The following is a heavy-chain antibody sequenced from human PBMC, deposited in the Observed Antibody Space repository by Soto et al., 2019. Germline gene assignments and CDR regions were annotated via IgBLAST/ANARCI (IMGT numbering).Heavy chain of an antibody. J-gene: IGHJ4*02. V-gene: IGHV3-66*01. CDR2: IYSGGST. Sequence: GGSLRLSCAASGFTVSSNYMSWVRQAPGKGLEWVSVIYSGGSTYYADSVKGRFTISRHNSKNTLYLQMYSLRAEDTAVYYCASEKENDSSGYYYFDYWGQGTLVTVSS. D-gene: IGHD3-22*01. CDR1: GFTVSSNY. CDR3: ASEKENDSSGYYYFDY.